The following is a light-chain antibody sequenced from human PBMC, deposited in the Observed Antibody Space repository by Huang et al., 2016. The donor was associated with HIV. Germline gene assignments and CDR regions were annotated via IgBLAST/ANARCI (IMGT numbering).Light chain of an antibody. CDR3: QQRSNWPPRGT. J-gene: IGKJ3*01. CDR2: DAS. CDR1: QSVTSY. Sequence: EIVLTQSPATLSLSPGERATLSCRASQSVTSYLAWYQQKPGQSPRLLIYDASNRATGLPARFSGSGSGTDFTLTISSLEPEDFAVYYCQQRSNWPPRGTFGPGTKVDIK. V-gene: IGKV3-11*01.